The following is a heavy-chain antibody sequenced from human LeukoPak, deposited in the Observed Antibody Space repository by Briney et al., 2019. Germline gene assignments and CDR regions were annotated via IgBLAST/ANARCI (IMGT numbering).Heavy chain of an antibody. CDR3: AKGPPLPQYFQH. CDR1: GFTFSSYA. V-gene: IGHV3-23*01. J-gene: IGHJ1*01. CDR2: ISGSGDST. Sequence: GGSLRLSCAASGFTFSSYAMTWVRQAPGKGLEWVSAISGSGDSTYYGDSVKGRFIISRDNSKNTLYLQMNSLRAEDTAVYYCAKGPPLPQYFQHWGQGTLVTVSS.